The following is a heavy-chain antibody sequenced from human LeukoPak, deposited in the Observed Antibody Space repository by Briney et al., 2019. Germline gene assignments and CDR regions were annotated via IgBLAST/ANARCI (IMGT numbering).Heavy chain of an antibody. CDR1: GFTFSSYA. V-gene: IGHV3-30*14. CDR2: ISYDGTNK. Sequence: AGGSLRLSCAASGFTFSSYAIHWVRQAPGKGLEWVAVISYDGTNKYYPDSVKGRFTISRDNSKNTLYLQMSSLRAEDTAVYYCVKDTVAGTPTYYFDYWGQGTLVTVSS. CDR3: VKDTVAGTPTYYFDY. D-gene: IGHD6-19*01. J-gene: IGHJ4*02.